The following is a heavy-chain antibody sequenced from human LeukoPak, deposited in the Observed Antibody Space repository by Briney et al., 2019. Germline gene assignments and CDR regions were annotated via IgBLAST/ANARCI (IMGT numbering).Heavy chain of an antibody. CDR3: AKSLRYFDWLDG. D-gene: IGHD3-9*01. CDR1: GFTFSNYW. J-gene: IGHJ4*02. CDR2: ISYDGSNK. V-gene: IGHV3-30*18. Sequence: GGSLRLSCAASGFTFSNYWMHWVRQAPGKGLEWVAVISYDGSNKYYADSVKGRFTISRDNSKNTLYLQMNSLRAEDTAVYYCAKSLRYFDWLDGWGQGTLVTVSS.